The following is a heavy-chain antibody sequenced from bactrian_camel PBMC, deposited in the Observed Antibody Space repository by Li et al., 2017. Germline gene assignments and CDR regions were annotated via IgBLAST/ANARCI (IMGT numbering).Heavy chain of an antibody. CDR2: ISRSSDIT. D-gene: IGHD5*01. V-gene: IGHV3S1*01. Sequence: HVQLVESGGGSVQAGGSLKLSCAASGKTGHLSCLGWFRQAPGKGLEWVSSISRSSDITQYADSVRGRFAISRVNANNTLYLQLNSLRTEDTAMYYCAKDWGSRTVSKGQGTQVTVS. CDR1: GKTGHLSC. J-gene: IGHJ4*01.